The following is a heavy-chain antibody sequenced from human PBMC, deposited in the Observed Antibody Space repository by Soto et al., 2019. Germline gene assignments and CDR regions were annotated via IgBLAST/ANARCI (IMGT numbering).Heavy chain of an antibody. D-gene: IGHD3-10*01. J-gene: IGHJ4*01. Sequence: ASVKLSCKSSGYPFTSYVIRWVRQAPRQGLEWMGWISTYNGNTKYAQKLQGRVTMTTDTSRSAAYMELRSLRSDDTAVFYCPRALVRGVGSDYWG. CDR2: ISTYNGNT. V-gene: IGHV1-18*01. CDR1: GYPFTSYV. CDR3: PRALVRGVGSDY.